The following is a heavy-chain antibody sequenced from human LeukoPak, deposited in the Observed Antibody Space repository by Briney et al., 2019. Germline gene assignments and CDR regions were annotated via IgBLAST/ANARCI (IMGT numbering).Heavy chain of an antibody. J-gene: IGHJ4*02. Sequence: PGGSLRLSCAASGFTLEDYDMHGVRQARGKGGEGVSLISCYGCTTYYAHSVKPLFTISRHNSKNSLSLQMNRLSAEATALYYCVKHQSSSRYYYHFDYWGQGTLVTVSS. CDR1: GFTLEDYD. CDR2: ISCYGCTT. D-gene: IGHD3-22*01. V-gene: IGHV3-43D*04. CDR3: VKHQSSSRYYYHFDY.